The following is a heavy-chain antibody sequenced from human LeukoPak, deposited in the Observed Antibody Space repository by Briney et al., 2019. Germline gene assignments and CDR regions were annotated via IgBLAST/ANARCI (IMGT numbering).Heavy chain of an antibody. CDR2: ISYSGST. V-gene: IGHV4-59*01. CDR3: ASGGYYGSGAFHI. J-gene: IGHJ3*02. Sequence: PSETLSLTCTVSGGSISSYYWSWIRQPHGKGLEWIGYISYSGSTNYSPSLKSRVTISEDTSKNQFYLKLSSVTAADTAVYYCASGGYYGSGAFHIWGQGTMVTVSS. D-gene: IGHD3-10*01. CDR1: GGSISSYY.